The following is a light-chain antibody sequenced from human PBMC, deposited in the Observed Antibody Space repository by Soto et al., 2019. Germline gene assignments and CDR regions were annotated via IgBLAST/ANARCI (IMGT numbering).Light chain of an antibody. CDR3: TSYTSSIMRDV. CDR1: SSDVGGYNY. V-gene: IGLV2-14*01. CDR2: DVT. J-gene: IGLJ2*01. Sequence: QSALTQPASVSGSPGQSITISCTGSSSDVGGYNYVSWYQQEPGKAPKLMIYDVTNRPSGVSNRFSGSKSGNTAFLAISGLQAEDEAEYYCTSYTSSIMRDVFGGGTKLAVL.